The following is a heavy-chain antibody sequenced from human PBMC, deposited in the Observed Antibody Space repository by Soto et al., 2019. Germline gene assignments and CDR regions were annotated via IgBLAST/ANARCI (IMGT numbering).Heavy chain of an antibody. Sequence: SETLSLTCTVSGGSISSYYWIWIRQPPGKGLEWIGYIYYSGSTNYNPSLKSRVTISVDTSKNQFSLKLSSVTAADTAVYYCARERAVGIAVALNWFDPWGQGTLVTVSS. J-gene: IGHJ5*02. D-gene: IGHD6-19*01. CDR1: GGSISSYY. V-gene: IGHV4-59*01. CDR3: ARERAVGIAVALNWFDP. CDR2: IYYSGST.